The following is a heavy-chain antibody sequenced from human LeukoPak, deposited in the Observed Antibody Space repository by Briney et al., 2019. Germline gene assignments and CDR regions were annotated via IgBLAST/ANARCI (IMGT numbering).Heavy chain of an antibody. CDR2: FYHSGST. D-gene: IGHD1-26*01. V-gene: IGHV4-38-2*02. CDR1: GYSISSGYY. J-gene: IGHJ4*02. Sequence: SETLSLTCTVSGYSISSGYYWGWIRQPPGKGLEWIGSFYHSGSTYYNPSLKSRVTISLDTSKNQFSLKLSPVTAADTAVYYCARVRRVGATPFDYWGQGTLVTVSS. CDR3: ARVRRVGATPFDY.